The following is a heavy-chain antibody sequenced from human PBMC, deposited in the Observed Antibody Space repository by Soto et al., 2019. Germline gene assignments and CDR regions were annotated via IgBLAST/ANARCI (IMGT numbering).Heavy chain of an antibody. CDR3: ARRDFGDYWYFDL. J-gene: IGHJ2*01. V-gene: IGHV1-69*08. Sequence: QDQLVQSGAEVKKPGSSVKVSCKASGGTFSSHTFSWVRQAPGQGLEWMGRIIPALGTATYAQKFQGRVTITADESATTVCMELNNLRSEDTAVYYCARRDFGDYWYFDLWGRGTLVTVSS. CDR1: GGTFSSHT. D-gene: IGHD4-17*01. CDR2: IIPALGTA.